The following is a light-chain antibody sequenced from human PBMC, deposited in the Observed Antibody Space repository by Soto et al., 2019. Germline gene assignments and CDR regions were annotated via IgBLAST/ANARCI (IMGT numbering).Light chain of an antibody. CDR3: AAWDDSLNGVV. Sequence: QSALTQPASVSGSPGQWITISCTGTNNDVGAYPYVSWYQQHPGTAPKLVTYEVTHRPSGISDRFSGSKSGNTASLPVSGLQAEDESDYYCAAWDDSLNGVVFGGGTKLTVL. CDR2: EVT. CDR1: NNDVGAYPY. J-gene: IGLJ2*01. V-gene: IGLV2-14*01.